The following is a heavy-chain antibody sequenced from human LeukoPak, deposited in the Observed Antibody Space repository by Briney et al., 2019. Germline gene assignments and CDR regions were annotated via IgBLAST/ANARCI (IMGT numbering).Heavy chain of an antibody. V-gene: IGHV3-33*01. CDR1: GFTFSSYG. CDR2: IWYDGSNK. D-gene: IGHD6-19*01. Sequence: GRSLRLSCAASGFTFSSYGMHWVRQAPGKGLEWVAVIWYDGSNKYYADSVKGRFTISRDNSKNTLYLQMNSLRAEDTAVYYCARDFEGGSSGWYITYYYYYYGMDVWGQGTTVTVSS. CDR3: ARDFEGGSSGWYITYYYYYYGMDV. J-gene: IGHJ6*02.